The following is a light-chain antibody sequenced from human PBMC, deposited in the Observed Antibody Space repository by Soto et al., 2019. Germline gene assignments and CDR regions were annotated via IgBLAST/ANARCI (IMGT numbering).Light chain of an antibody. Sequence: DIPMTQSPSSLSASLGDRVTLTCRASQDINNFLNWYQQKPGSAPKLLIFAGSQLQTGVPPRFSGSGSGTDFTLTITSLQFEDFATYSCQQSFSAPFTFGPGTKVDV. CDR3: QQSFSAPFT. V-gene: IGKV1-39*01. CDR2: AGS. J-gene: IGKJ3*01. CDR1: QDINNF.